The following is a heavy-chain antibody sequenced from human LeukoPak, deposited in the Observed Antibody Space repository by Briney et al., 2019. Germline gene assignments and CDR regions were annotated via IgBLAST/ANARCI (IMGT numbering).Heavy chain of an antibody. CDR3: ARTIGYSGYDREGYYYYYMDV. D-gene: IGHD5-12*01. J-gene: IGHJ6*03. Sequence: SQTLSLTRAISGDSVSSNSAAWNWIRQSPSRGLEWLGRTYYRSKWYNDYAVSVKSRITINPDTSKNQFSLQLNSVTPEDTAVYYCARTIGYSGYDREGYYYYYMDVWGKGTTVTVSS. V-gene: IGHV6-1*01. CDR2: TYYRSKWYN. CDR1: GDSVSSNSAA.